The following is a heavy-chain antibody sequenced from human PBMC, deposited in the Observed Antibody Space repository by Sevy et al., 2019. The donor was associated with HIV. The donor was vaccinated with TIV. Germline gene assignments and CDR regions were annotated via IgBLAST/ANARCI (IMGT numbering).Heavy chain of an antibody. D-gene: IGHD2-15*01. CDR3: ATDLSYCSGGSCYDLYAFDI. V-gene: IGHV1-24*01. CDR1: GYTLTELS. Sequence: ASVKVSCKVSGYTLTELSMHWVRQAPGKGLEWMGGFDPEDGETIYAQKFQGRVTMTEDTSRVTAYMELSSLRSEDTAVYYCATDLSYCSGGSCYDLYAFDIWGQGTMVTVSS. J-gene: IGHJ3*02. CDR2: FDPEDGET.